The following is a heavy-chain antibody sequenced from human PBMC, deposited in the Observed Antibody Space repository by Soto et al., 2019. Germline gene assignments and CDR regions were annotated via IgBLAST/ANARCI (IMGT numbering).Heavy chain of an antibody. D-gene: IGHD3-3*01. V-gene: IGHV1-2*04. CDR3: ARDGHRYYDFWNGYPYYYYGMDV. CDR1: GYTFTGYY. CDR2: INPNSGGT. J-gene: IGHJ6*02. Sequence: ASVKVSCKASGYTFTGYYMHWVRQAPGQGLEWMGWINPNSGGTNYAQKFQGWVTMTRDTSISTAYMELSRLRSDDTAVYYCARDGHRYYDFWNGYPYYYYGMDVWGRGTTVTVSS.